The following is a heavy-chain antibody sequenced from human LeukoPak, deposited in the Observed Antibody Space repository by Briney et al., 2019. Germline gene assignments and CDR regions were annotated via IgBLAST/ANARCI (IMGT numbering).Heavy chain of an antibody. Sequence: ASVKVSCKASGYTFTGYYMHWVRQAPGQGLAWMGWTNPNSGGTNYAQKFQGRVTMTRDTSISTAYMELSRLRSDDTAVYYCARLLTNYYAFDIWGQGTMVTVSS. V-gene: IGHV1-2*02. CDR3: ARLLTNYYAFDI. D-gene: IGHD4/OR15-4a*01. CDR1: GYTFTGYY. CDR2: TNPNSGGT. J-gene: IGHJ3*02.